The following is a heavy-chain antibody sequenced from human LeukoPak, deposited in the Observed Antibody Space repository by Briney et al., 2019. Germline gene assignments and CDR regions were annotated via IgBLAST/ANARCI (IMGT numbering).Heavy chain of an antibody. D-gene: IGHD3-3*01. CDR1: GGTFSSCA. V-gene: IGHV1-69*05. CDR2: IIPIFGTA. Sequence: SVKVSCKASGGTFSSCAISWVRQAPGQGLEWMGGIIPIFGTANYAQKFQGRVTITTDESTSTAYMELSSLRSEDTAVYYCASSGRNYDFWSGYFNYWGQGTLVTVSS. J-gene: IGHJ4*02. CDR3: ASSGRNYDFWSGYFNY.